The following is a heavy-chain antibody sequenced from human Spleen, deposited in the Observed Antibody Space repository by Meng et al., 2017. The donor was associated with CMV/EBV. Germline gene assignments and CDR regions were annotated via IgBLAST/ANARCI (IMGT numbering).Heavy chain of an antibody. Sequence: KTSGNTCTSNDIHWVRQAPGHGLEWLGMINVHEGTTNRPQKFRARVTMTRDTSTSTVYMELSSLTSDDTAVYYCAREPPLQLYFDYWGQGTLVTVSS. CDR2: INVHEGTT. V-gene: IGHV1-46*01. CDR1: GNTCTSND. CDR3: AREPPLQLYFDY. J-gene: IGHJ4*02. D-gene: IGHD1-1*01.